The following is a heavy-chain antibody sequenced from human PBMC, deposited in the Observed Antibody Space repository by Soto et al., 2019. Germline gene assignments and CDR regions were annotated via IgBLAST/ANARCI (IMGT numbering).Heavy chain of an antibody. CDR2: ISSSGGRT. D-gene: IGHD2-21*02. CDR3: AKVQEFCGFNCYIVDS. J-gene: IGHJ4*02. V-gene: IGHV3-23*01. CDR1: GFTFSNSA. Sequence: EVQLLESGGGLAQPGGSLRLSCVASGFTFSNSAMSWVRHVPGKGLEWAAGISSSGGRTNYADSVKGRFTISRDNAKDTLYLQMNSLRAEDTALYYCAKVQEFCGFNCYIVDSWGQGGLVTVSS.